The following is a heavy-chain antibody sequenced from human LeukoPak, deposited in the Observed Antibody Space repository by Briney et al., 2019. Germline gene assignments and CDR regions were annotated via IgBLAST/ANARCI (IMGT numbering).Heavy chain of an antibody. D-gene: IGHD3-3*01. CDR1: GFTFGDYA. CDR3: ARDFWSGYYTED. J-gene: IGHJ4*02. Sequence: GGSLRLSCTASGFTFGDYAMSWFRQAPGKGLEWISYISGSSSGSTSIIHYADSVKGRFTISRDNAKNSLHLQMDSLSAEDTAVYYCARDFWSGYYTEDWGQGALVIVSS. CDR2: ISGSSSGSTSII. V-gene: IGHV3-48*03.